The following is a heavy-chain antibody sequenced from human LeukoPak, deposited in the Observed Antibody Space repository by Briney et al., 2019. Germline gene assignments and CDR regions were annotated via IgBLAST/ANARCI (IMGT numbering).Heavy chain of an antibody. D-gene: IGHD2-2*01. CDR2: INHSGST. V-gene: IGHV4-34*01. CDR1: GGSYRGYY. CDR3: ARGSGSWDIVVVPADPALDY. Sequence: PSETLSLTCAVYGGSYRGYYWSWIRQPPGKGLEWIGEINHSGSTNYNPSLKSRVTISVDTSKNQFSLKLSSVTAADTAVYYCARGSGSWDIVVVPADPALDYWGQGTLVTVSS. J-gene: IGHJ4*02.